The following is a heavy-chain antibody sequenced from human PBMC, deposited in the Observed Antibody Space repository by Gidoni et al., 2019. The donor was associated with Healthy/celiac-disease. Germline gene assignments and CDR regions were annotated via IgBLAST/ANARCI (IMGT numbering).Heavy chain of an antibody. Sequence: QLQLQESGPGLVKPSETLSLTCTVSGGSISSSSYYWGWIRQPPGKGLEWIGSIFYSGRTYSNPSIKSRVTISVDTSKNQFSLKLSSVTAADTAVYYCASGGVGEYDILTGYYSAAWGGYYYGMDVWGQGTTVTVSS. CDR3: ASGGVGEYDILTGYYSAAWGGYYYGMDV. D-gene: IGHD3-9*01. V-gene: IGHV4-39*01. CDR2: IFYSGRT. CDR1: GGSISSSSYY. J-gene: IGHJ6*02.